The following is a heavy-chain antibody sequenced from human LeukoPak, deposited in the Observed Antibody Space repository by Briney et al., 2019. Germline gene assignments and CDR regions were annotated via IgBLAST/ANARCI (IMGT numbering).Heavy chain of an antibody. CDR1: GYTFTVYY. J-gene: IGHJ4*02. D-gene: IGHD6-13*01. V-gene: IGHV1-2*02. CDR3: ARGAEAETSPLDF. Sequence: ASVNVSCRASGYTFTVYYMHWVRQAPGQGLEWLGWINPKSGAADYAQQFRGRVTMTRDTSINTDYMEMKRVTSDDTAVYYCARGAEAETSPLDFWGQGTLVIVS. CDR2: INPKSGAA.